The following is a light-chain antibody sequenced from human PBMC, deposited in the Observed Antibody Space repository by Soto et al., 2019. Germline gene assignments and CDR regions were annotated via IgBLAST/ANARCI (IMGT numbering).Light chain of an antibody. J-gene: IGKJ5*01. CDR1: QSITNR. Sequence: DIQMTQSPSTLSVSVGDRVAITCVASQSITNRLAWYQLKPGKAPKVLIYDALNLESGVPSRFSGSGFGTDFTLTISSLKNEDFATYYCQQADTFTITFGQGTRLEIK. CDR2: DAL. CDR3: QQADTFTIT. V-gene: IGKV1-5*01.